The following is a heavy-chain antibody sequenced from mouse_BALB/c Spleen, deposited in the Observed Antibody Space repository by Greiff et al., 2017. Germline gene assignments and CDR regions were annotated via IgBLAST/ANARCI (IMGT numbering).Heavy chain of an antibody. J-gene: IGHJ3*01. Sequence: VQLVESGPGLVAPSQSLSITCTVSGFSLTSYGVHWVRQPPGKGLEWLGVIWAGGSTNYNSALMSRLSISKDNSKSQVFLKMNSLQTDDTAMYYCARGYGNFAWFAYWGQGTLVTVSA. V-gene: IGHV2-9*02. CDR1: GFSLTSYG. D-gene: IGHD2-1*01. CDR2: IWAGGST. CDR3: ARGYGNFAWFAY.